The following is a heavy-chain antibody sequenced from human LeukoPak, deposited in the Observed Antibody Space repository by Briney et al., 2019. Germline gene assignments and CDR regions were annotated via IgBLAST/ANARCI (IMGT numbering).Heavy chain of an antibody. J-gene: IGHJ1*01. CDR2: INPKSGGT. D-gene: IGHD5-12*01. V-gene: IGHV1-2*02. Sequence: ASVKVSCKASGYTFTDYYIHWVRQAPGQGLEWMGWINPKSGGTNYAQRFLGRVTMTRDTSISTAYMDLSGLTSDDTAVYYCARASLQSSYEGYEHFQYWGQGTLVTVSS. CDR3: ARASLQSSYEGYEHFQY. CDR1: GYTFTDYY.